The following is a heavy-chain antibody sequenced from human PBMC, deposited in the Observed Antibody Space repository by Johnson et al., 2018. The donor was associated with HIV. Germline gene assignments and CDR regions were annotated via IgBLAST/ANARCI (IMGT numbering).Heavy chain of an antibody. V-gene: IGHV3-11*04. Sequence: QLPLVESGGGVVQPGRSLRLSCSASGFTFSDYYMSWIRQAPGKGLEWVSYISSSGSTIYYADSVKGRFTISRDNAKNILYFQLDDLRPEDTAVYYCAREAITGSKIDAFDLWGQGTVVTVSS. CDR3: AREAITGSKIDAFDL. J-gene: IGHJ3*01. D-gene: IGHD2-15*01. CDR2: ISSSGSTI. CDR1: GFTFSDYY.